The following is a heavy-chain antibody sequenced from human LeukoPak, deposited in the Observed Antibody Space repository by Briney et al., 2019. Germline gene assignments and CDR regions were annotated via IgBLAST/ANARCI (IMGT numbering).Heavy chain of an antibody. V-gene: IGHV3-9*01. CDR2: ISWNSGSI. J-gene: IGHJ4*02. CDR3: AKAKADYDILTGYSPFDY. CDR1: GFTFDDYA. D-gene: IGHD3-9*01. Sequence: PGGSLRLSCAASGFTFDDYAMHWVRQAPGKGLEWVSGISWNSGSIGYADSVKGRFTISRDNAKNSLYLQMNSLRAEDTALYYCAKAKADYDILTGYSPFDYWGQGTLVTVSS.